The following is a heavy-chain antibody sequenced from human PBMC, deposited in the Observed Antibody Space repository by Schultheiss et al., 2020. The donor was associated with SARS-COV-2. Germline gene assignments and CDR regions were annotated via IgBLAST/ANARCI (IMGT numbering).Heavy chain of an antibody. V-gene: IGHV1-18*01. Sequence: ASVKVSCKASGYTFTSYGISWVRQAPGQGLEWMGWISAYYGNTNYAQKLQGRVTMTTDTSTSTAYMELRSLRSDDTAVYYCAREKPVAARPYYYYGMDVWGQGTTVTVSS. CDR3: AREKPVAARPYYYYGMDV. CDR1: GYTFTSYG. D-gene: IGHD6-6*01. J-gene: IGHJ6*02. CDR2: ISAYYGNT.